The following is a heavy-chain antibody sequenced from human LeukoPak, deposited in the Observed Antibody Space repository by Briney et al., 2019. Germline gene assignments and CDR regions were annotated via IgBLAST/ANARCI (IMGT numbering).Heavy chain of an antibody. Sequence: GRSLRLSCAASGFTFSSYGMHWVRQAPGKGLEWVAVISYDGSNKYYADSVKGRFTISRDNSKNTLYLQMNSLRAEDTAVYYCAKDLERYCSGGSCSGPFDPWGQGTLVTVSS. CDR3: AKDLERYCSGGSCSGPFDP. J-gene: IGHJ5*02. CDR2: ISYDGSNK. CDR1: GFTFSSYG. V-gene: IGHV3-30*18. D-gene: IGHD2-15*01.